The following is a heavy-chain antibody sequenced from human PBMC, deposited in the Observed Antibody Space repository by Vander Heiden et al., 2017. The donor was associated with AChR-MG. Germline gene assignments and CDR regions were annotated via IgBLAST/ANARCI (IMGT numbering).Heavy chain of an antibody. J-gene: IGHJ4*02. CDR3: AKDLVAVKDYYDSSGPLDY. V-gene: IGHV3-23*01. D-gene: IGHD3-22*01. Sequence: EVQLLESGGGLVQPGGSLRLSCAASGFPFSSSAMGWVRQAPGKGLEWVSAISGSGGSTYYADSVKGRFTISRDNSKNTLYLQMNSLRAEDTAVYYCAKDLVAVKDYYDSSGPLDYWGQGTLVTVSS. CDR2: ISGSGGST. CDR1: GFPFSSSA.